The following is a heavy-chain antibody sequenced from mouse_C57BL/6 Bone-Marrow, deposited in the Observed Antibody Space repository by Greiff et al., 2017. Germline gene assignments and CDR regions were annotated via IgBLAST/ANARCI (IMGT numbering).Heavy chain of an antibody. D-gene: IGHD3-2*02. Sequence: QVQLKQPGAELVMPGASVKLSCKASGYTFTSYWMHWVKQRPGQGLEWIGEIDPSDSYTNYNQKFKGKSTLTVDKSSSTAYMQLSSLTSEDSAVYYCAIDSSGFPGFAYWGQGTLVTVSA. V-gene: IGHV1-69*01. CDR3: AIDSSGFPGFAY. J-gene: IGHJ3*01. CDR1: GYTFTSYW. CDR2: IDPSDSYT.